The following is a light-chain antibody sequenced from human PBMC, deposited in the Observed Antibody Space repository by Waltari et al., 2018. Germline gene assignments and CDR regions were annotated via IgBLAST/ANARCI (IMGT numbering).Light chain of an antibody. CDR3: QQSYSTPNT. J-gene: IGKJ4*01. CDR1: QSISSY. V-gene: IGKV1-39*01. Sequence: DIQMTQSPSSLSASVGDRVTITGRASQSISSYLNWYQQKPGKAPKLLIYAASSLQSGVPSRFSGSGSGTDFTLTISSLQPEDFATYYCQQSYSTPNTFGGGTKVEIK. CDR2: AAS.